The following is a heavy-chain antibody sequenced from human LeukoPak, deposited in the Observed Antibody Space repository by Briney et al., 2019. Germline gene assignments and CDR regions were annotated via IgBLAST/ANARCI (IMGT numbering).Heavy chain of an antibody. CDR1: GFTFSSYA. CDR3: ARAADVDIVATYYFDY. Sequence: SGGSLRLSCAASGFTFSSYAMSWVRQAPGKGLEWVSAISGSGGSTYYADSVKGRFTISRDNSKNTLYLQMNSLRAEDTAVYYCARAADVDIVATYYFDYWGQGTLVTVSS. D-gene: IGHD5-12*01. J-gene: IGHJ4*02. CDR2: ISGSGGST. V-gene: IGHV3-23*01.